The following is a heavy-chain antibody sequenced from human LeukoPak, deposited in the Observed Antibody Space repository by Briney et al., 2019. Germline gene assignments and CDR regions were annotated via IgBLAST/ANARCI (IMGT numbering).Heavy chain of an antibody. CDR3: ARGASDYDILTGYIPAPFDY. D-gene: IGHD3-9*01. V-gene: IGHV4-59*01. CDR1: GDSISNYY. J-gene: IGHJ4*02. CDR2: IYYSGTT. Sequence: PSETLSLTCTVSGDSISNYYWSWFRQPPGKGLEWIGYIYYSGTTYYNPSLKSRVTISVDTSKNQFSLKLNSVTAADTAVYYCARGASDYDILTGYIPAPFDYWGQGTLVTVSS.